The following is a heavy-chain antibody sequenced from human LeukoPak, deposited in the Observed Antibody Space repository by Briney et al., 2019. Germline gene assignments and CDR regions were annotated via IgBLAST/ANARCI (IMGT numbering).Heavy chain of an antibody. Sequence: PSETLSLTCTVSGGSISSSSYYWGWIRQPPGKGLEWIGSIFYSGSTYYNPSLKSRVTISVDTSKNQFSLKLSSVTAADTAVYYCARQQGSSSPRTYYYMDVWGKGTTVTVSS. D-gene: IGHD6-13*01. J-gene: IGHJ6*03. CDR1: GGSISSSSYY. CDR3: ARQQGSSSPRTYYYMDV. CDR2: IFYSGST. V-gene: IGHV4-39*01.